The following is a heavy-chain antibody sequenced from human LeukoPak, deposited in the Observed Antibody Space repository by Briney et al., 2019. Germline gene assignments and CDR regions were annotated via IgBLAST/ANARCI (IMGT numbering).Heavy chain of an antibody. CDR3: AKDLRGYYYYMDV. V-gene: IGHV3-23*01. J-gene: IGHJ6*03. Sequence: PGGSLRLSCAASGFTFSSYEMNWVHQAPGKGLEWVSAISGSGGSTYYADSVKGRFTISRDNSKNTLYLQMNSLRAEDTAVYYCAKDLRGYYYYMDVWGKGTTVTISS. CDR2: ISGSGGST. CDR1: GFTFSSYE.